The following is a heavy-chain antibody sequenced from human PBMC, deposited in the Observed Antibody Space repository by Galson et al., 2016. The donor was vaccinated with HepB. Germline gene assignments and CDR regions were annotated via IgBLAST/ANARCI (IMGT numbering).Heavy chain of an antibody. Sequence: SVKVSCKASGGTFSRYAISWVRQAPGQGLEWMGGIIPIFGTTNYAQKFQGRVTITAGESTSTAYMELSSLRSEDTAVYYCARPQSPYCSSTNCFYYGMDLWGQGTTVTVSS. V-gene: IGHV1-69*13. J-gene: IGHJ6*02. CDR2: IIPIFGTT. D-gene: IGHD2-2*01. CDR1: GGTFSRYA. CDR3: ARPQSPYCSSTNCFYYGMDL.